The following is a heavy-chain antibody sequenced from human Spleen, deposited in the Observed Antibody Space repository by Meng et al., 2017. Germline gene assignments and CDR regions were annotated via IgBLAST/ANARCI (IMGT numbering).Heavy chain of an antibody. CDR2: FNPYRSDR. CDR3: MRYDDISVACYLVGDY. CDR1: GYTYNAYF. D-gene: IGHD3-16*01. V-gene: IGHV1-2*04. J-gene: IGHJ4*02. Sequence: GHCGAEVKEPGALVEGSCNPSGYTYNAYFRHWDRQATGQGLEWVGRFNPYRSDRHNAQNYAAWVTVTINTSIGTANMELCILRSNHTAVYYCMRYDDISVACYLVGDYWGQGTLVTVSS.